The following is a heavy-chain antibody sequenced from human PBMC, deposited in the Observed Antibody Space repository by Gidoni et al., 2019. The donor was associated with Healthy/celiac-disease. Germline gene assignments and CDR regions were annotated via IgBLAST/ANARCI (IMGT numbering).Heavy chain of an antibody. CDR1: GFTFSSYA. Sequence: EVQLLESGGGLVQPGGSLRLSCAASGFTFSSYAMSWVRQAPGKGLEWVSAISGSGGSTYYADSVKGRFTISRDNSKNTLYLQMNSLRAEDTAVYYCAKDGAEGCCSGGSCYFAQCDAFDIWGQGTMVTVSS. D-gene: IGHD2-15*01. J-gene: IGHJ3*02. CDR2: ISGSGGST. V-gene: IGHV3-23*01. CDR3: AKDGAEGCCSGGSCYFAQCDAFDI.